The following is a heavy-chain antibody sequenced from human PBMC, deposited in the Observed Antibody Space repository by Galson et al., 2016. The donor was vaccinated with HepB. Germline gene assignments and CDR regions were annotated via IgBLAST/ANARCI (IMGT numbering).Heavy chain of an antibody. CDR1: GFTFSDYA. CDR2: IGGSGDDT. Sequence: SLRLSCAASGFTFSDYAMSWVRQGPGKRLEWVSGIGGSGDDTYYADSVKGRFTISRDNSKNTLYLQMNSLRVEDTAVYYCATYSSTWQYFRYWGQGTLVTVSS. D-gene: IGHD6-13*01. V-gene: IGHV3-23*01. J-gene: IGHJ1*01. CDR3: ATYSSTWQYFRY.